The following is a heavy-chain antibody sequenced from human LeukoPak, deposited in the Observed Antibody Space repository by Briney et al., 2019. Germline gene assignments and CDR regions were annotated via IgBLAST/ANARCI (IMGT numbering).Heavy chain of an antibody. V-gene: IGHV3-9*01. D-gene: IGHD3-9*01. CDR1: GFTFDDYA. CDR2: ISWNSGSI. CDR3: AKGAGYYDILTGLYYFDY. Sequence: PGGSLRPSCAASGFTFDDYAMHWVRRAPGKGLEWVSGISWNSGSIGYADSVKGRFTISRDNAKNSLYLQMSSLRAEDTALYYCAKGAGYYDILTGLYYFDYWGQGTLVTVSS. J-gene: IGHJ4*02.